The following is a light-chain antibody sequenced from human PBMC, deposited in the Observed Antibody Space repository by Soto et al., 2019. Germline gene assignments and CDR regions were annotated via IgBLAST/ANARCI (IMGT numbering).Light chain of an antibody. J-gene: IGKJ5*01. CDR1: QSVSSL. CDR3: RQYNEWPIT. CDR2: RAS. V-gene: IGKV3-15*01. Sequence: ELVMTQSPATLSLSPGERATLSCRASQSVSSLLAWYQQKPGQAPRLLIYRASTRATGVSGRFSGSGSGTEFTLTITSLQSEDFAVYYCRQYNEWPITFGQGTRLEIK.